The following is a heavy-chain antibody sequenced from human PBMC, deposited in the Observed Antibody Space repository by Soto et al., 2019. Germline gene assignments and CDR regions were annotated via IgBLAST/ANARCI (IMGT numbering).Heavy chain of an antibody. CDR1: GGPFSSYH. CDR2: IIPILGRA. V-gene: IGHV1-69*08. CDR3: ARVGGPTSSNWFEP. D-gene: IGHD2-2*01. Sequence: QVQLVQSGAEVKKPGSSVKLSCKASGGPFSSYHISWVRQAPGQGLEWVGRIIPILGRANNAQHFQGRVTITADTSTNTAYMELSSLTSEDTGVYYCARVGGPTSSNWFEPWGHGTLVTVSS. J-gene: IGHJ5*02.